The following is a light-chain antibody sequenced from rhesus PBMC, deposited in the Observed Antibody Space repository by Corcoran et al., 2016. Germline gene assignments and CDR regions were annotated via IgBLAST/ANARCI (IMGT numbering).Light chain of an antibody. J-gene: IGKJ1*01. CDR3: PQHNSYPRT. Sequence: DIQMTQSPSSLSASVGDTVTITCRASQGISNNLAWYQQKPGTAPKPLIYYASNLESGVPSRFSGSGSGTAFTLTISSLQPEDFATSYSPQHNSYPRTFGQGTKVEIK. CDR2: YAS. CDR1: QGISNN. V-gene: IGKV1S14*01.